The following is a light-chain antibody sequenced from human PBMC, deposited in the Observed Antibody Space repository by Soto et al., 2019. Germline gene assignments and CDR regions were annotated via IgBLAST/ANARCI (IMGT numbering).Light chain of an antibody. Sequence: QCSLTQPPSVSGIPGRSVAISSTRTSSDVGSYNRVSWYQQPPGAAPKLMIYEVSNRPSGVPDRFSGSKSGNTASLTISGLQAEDEADYYCNSYTGSSTYVFGTGTKVTVL. CDR2: EVS. CDR1: SSDVGSYNR. CDR3: NSYTGSSTYV. J-gene: IGLJ1*01. V-gene: IGLV2-18*02.